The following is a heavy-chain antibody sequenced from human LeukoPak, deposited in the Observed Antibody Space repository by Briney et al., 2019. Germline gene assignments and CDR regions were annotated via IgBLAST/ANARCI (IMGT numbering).Heavy chain of an antibody. Sequence: GGSLRLSCAASGFPFSSYAMSWVRQAPGKGLEWVSAISGSGGSTYYADSVKGRFTISRDNSKNTLYLQMNSLRAEDTAVYYGARALPSANYYYGLDVGGQGTTVTVSS. CDR3: ARALPSANYYYGLDV. CDR2: ISGSGGST. D-gene: IGHD3-3*01. CDR1: GFPFSSYA. J-gene: IGHJ6*02. V-gene: IGHV3-23*01.